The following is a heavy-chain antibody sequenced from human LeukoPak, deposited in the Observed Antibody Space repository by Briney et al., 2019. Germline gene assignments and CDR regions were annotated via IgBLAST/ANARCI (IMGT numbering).Heavy chain of an antibody. CDR3: ARSTTVVNPQYYYYMDV. CDR2: IIPIFGTA. Sequence: ASVKVSCKASGGTFSSYAISWVRQAPGQGLEWMGGIIPIFGTANYAQKFQGRVTITTDESTSTAYMELSSLRSEDTAVYYCARSTTVVNPQYYYYMDVWGKGTTVTVSS. V-gene: IGHV1-69*05. D-gene: IGHD4-23*01. CDR1: GGTFSSYA. J-gene: IGHJ6*03.